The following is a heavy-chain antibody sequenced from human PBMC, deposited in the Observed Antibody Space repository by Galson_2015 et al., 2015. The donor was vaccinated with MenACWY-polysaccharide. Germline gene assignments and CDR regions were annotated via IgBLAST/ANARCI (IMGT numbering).Heavy chain of an antibody. Sequence: SVKVSCKASGYTFTSYGISWVRQAPGQGLEWMGWIIPIFGTANYAQKFQGRVTITADKSTSTAYMELSSLRSEDTAVYCCARGWFGVVPAAPDYYYMDVWGKGTTVTVSS. V-gene: IGHV1-69*06. D-gene: IGHD2-2*01. J-gene: IGHJ6*03. CDR3: ARGWFGVVPAAPDYYYMDV. CDR1: GYTFTSYG. CDR2: IIPIFGTA.